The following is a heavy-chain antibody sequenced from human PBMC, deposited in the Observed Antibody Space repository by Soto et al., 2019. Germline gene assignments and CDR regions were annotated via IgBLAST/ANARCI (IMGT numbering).Heavy chain of an antibody. D-gene: IGHD3-3*01. J-gene: IGHJ4*02. Sequence: PSETVSLTCAVYCGSFSGYYWSWIRQPPWKGLEWIGEINHSGSTNYNPSLKSRVTISVDTSKNQFSLKLSSVTAADTPVYYCERVNFWSGHRGTRNHIRWGQGTLVTVSS. CDR3: ERVNFWSGHRGTRNHIR. CDR1: CGSFSGYY. CDR2: INHSGST. V-gene: IGHV4-34*01.